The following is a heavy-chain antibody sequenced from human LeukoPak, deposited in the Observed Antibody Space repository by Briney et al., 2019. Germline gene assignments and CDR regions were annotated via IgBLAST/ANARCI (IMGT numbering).Heavy chain of an antibody. D-gene: IGHD3-22*01. CDR2: ISAYNGNT. CDR1: GYTFTSYG. V-gene: IGHV1-18*01. J-gene: IGHJ4*02. Sequence: ASVKVSCKASGYTFTSYGISWVLQAPGQGLEWMGWISAYNGNTNYAQKLQGRVTMTKDTSTSTAYMELRSLRSDDTAVYYCARTHYYDSSGYYYGLVYWGQGTLVTVSS. CDR3: ARTHYYDSSGYYYGLVY.